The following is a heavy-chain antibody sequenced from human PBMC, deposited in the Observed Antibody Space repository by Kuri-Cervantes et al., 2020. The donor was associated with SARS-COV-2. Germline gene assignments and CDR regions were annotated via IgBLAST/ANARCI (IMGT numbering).Heavy chain of an antibody. CDR2: ISSSSSYI. CDR1: GFIFSDYY. V-gene: IGHV3-11*06. D-gene: IGHD1-26*01. CDR3: ARGGWELLLID. Sequence: GESLKISCTASGFIFSDYYMTWIRQAPGKGLEWVSSISSSSSYIYYADSVKGRFTISRDNAKNSLYLQMNSLRAEDTAVYYCARGGWELLLIDWGQGTLVTVSS. J-gene: IGHJ4*02.